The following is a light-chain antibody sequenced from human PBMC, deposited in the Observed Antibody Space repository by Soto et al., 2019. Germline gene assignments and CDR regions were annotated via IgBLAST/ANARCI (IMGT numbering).Light chain of an antibody. CDR3: QQYYNTPYT. J-gene: IGKJ2*01. Sequence: DIVMTQSPDSLAVSLGERATINCKSSQSVLYSSNNKSYLAWYQQRPGQPPRLLLYWASTRESGVPDRFIGSGSETDFTLTLSSLQAGDDAIYHCQQYYNTPYTFGQGTTLEIK. V-gene: IGKV4-1*01. CDR1: QSVLYSSNNKSY. CDR2: WAS.